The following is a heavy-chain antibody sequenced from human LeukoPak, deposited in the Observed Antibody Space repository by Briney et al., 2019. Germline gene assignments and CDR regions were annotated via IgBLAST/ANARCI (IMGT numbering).Heavy chain of an antibody. D-gene: IGHD5-12*01. V-gene: IGHV1-24*01. CDR2: FNPEHTET. CDR3: AQQKAGYSGSPSWFDP. Sequence: ASVKVSCKVSGYSLSDLSLQWVRQAPGQALEGMGGFNPEHTETIYSQKFQGRVTLTEDTSTDTAYMELSSLRSEDTAMYFCAQQKAGYSGSPSWFDPWGQGTLVTVSS. J-gene: IGHJ5*02. CDR1: GYSLSDLS.